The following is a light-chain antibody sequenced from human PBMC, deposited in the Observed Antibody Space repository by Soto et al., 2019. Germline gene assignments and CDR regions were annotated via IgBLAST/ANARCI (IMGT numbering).Light chain of an antibody. Sequence: QSALTQPASVSGSPGQSITISCTGTSSGVGGYNYVSWYQQHPGKAPKLMIYDVSNRPSGVSNRFSGSKSGNTASLTISGLQAEDEADYYCSSYTSSSTSFYVFGTGTKLTVL. V-gene: IGLV2-14*01. CDR2: DVS. CDR3: SSYTSSSTSFYV. CDR1: SSGVGGYNY. J-gene: IGLJ1*01.